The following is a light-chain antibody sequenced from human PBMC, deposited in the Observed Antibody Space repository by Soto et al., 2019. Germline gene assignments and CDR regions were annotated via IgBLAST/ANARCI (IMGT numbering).Light chain of an antibody. CDR3: CSYAGTVAYV. Sequence: QSALTQPASVSGSPGQSITISCAGTGSDVGAYNLVSWYQQHPGKATKLIICEVNTRPSGISNRLSGSKSGDTASLTISGLQAEDEADYFCCSYAGTVAYVFGTGTKVT. V-gene: IGLV2-23*02. J-gene: IGLJ1*01. CDR2: EVN. CDR1: GSDVGAYNL.